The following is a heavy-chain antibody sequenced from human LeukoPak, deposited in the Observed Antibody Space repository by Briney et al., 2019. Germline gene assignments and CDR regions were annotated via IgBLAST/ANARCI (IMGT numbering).Heavy chain of an antibody. D-gene: IGHD4-23*01. CDR3: ARAPWDLKGGISGYFDY. J-gene: IGHJ4*02. CDR2: ISYDGSNK. V-gene: IGHV3-30-3*01. CDR1: GFTFSSYA. Sequence: GGSLRLSCAASGFTFSSYAMHWVRQAPGKGLEWVAVISYDGSNKYYADSVKGRFTISRDNSKNTLYLQMNSLRAEDTAVYYCARAPWDLKGGISGYFDYWGQGTLVTVSS.